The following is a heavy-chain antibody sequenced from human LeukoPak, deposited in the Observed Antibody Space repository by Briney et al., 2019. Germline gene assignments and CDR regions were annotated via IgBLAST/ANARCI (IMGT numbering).Heavy chain of an antibody. Sequence: GGSLRLSCSASGFTFSNAWMSWVRQAPGKGVEWVGRIKSKTDGGTTDYAAPVKVIFTISRDDFKNTLYLQMNSLKTEDTAVYYCTTDGRRLRYFDWLLNDDAFDIWGQGTMVTVSS. V-gene: IGHV3-15*01. CDR3: TTDGRRLRYFDWLLNDDAFDI. D-gene: IGHD3-9*01. CDR1: GFTFSNAW. J-gene: IGHJ3*02. CDR2: IKSKTDGGTT.